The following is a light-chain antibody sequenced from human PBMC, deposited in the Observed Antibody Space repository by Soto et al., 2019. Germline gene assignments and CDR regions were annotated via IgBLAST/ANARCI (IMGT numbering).Light chain of an antibody. CDR2: DAS. CDR1: QSVSSY. J-gene: IGKJ1*01. CDR3: HQRSSWPRGT. Sequence: EIVLTQSPATLSLSPGERATLALMASQSVSSYLAWYQQKPGQGPRLLIYDASNRATGVSARFSGSGSGTDFTLTISSLEPEDFAVYYCHQRSSWPRGTFGQGTKVDIK. V-gene: IGKV3-11*01.